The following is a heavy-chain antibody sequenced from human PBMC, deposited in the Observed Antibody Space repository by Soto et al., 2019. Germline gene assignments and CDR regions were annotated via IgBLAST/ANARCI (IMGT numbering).Heavy chain of an antibody. Sequence: LSLTCTLSGGSISSGDYYWSWIRQPPGKGLEWIGYIYYSGSTYYNPSLKSRVTISVDTSKNQFSLKLSSVTAADTAVYYCAREAAMADNWFDPWGQGTLVTVSS. J-gene: IGHJ5*02. CDR3: AREAAMADNWFDP. CDR1: GGSISSGDYY. CDR2: IYYSGST. D-gene: IGHD5-18*01. V-gene: IGHV4-30-4*01.